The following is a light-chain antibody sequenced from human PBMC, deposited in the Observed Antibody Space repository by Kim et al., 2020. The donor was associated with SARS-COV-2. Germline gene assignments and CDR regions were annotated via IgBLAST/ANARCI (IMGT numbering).Light chain of an antibody. CDR3: KAWDTSTAV. Sequence: SYELTQPPSVSVSPGQTATITCSGDRLGNKYPCWYQQKSGQSPVMVICQGSKRPSGIPVRFSGSKSGNTVTLTISGTQAMDEADYYCKAWDTSTAVFGGG. CDR2: QGS. CDR1: RLGNKY. V-gene: IGLV3-1*01. J-gene: IGLJ2*01.